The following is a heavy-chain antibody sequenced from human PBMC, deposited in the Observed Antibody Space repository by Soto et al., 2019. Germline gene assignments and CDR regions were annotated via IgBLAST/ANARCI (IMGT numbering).Heavy chain of an antibody. CDR3: AVDFWSGYSTTAWAFDI. D-gene: IGHD3-3*01. J-gene: IGHJ3*02. CDR1: GFTFSSYS. V-gene: IGHV3-48*01. Sequence: GGSLRLSCAASGFTFSSYSMNWVRQAPGKGLEWVSYISSSSSTIYYADSVKGRFTISRDNAKNSLYLQMNSLRAEDTAVYYCAVDFWSGYSTTAWAFDIWGQGTMVTVSS. CDR2: ISSSSSTI.